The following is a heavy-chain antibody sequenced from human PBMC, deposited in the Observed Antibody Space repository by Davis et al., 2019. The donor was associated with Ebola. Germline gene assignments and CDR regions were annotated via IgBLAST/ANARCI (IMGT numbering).Heavy chain of an antibody. CDR1: GFTFSNFV. D-gene: IGHD3-3*01. CDR2: ISRSGVST. J-gene: IGHJ6*03. V-gene: IGHV3-23*01. CDR3: AKEGAENTIFGVGGSYYYMDV. Sequence: GESLKISCAASGFTFSNFVMSWVRQAPGKGLEWVSPISRSGVSTLYADSVRGRFTISRDNSKNTPYLQMNSLRAEDTAIYYCAKEGAENTIFGVGGSYYYMDVWGKGTTVTVSS.